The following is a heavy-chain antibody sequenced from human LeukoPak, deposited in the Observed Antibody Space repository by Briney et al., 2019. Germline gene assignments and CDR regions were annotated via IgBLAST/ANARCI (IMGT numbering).Heavy chain of an antibody. D-gene: IGHD4/OR15-4a*01. J-gene: IGHJ3*02. CDR2: IYYSGST. Sequence: SETLSLTCTVSSGSTSVYYWSWIRQPPGKGLEWIGYIYYSGSTYYNPSLKSRVTISVDTSKNQFSLKLSSVTAADTAVYYCARDDGALDIWGQGTMVTVSS. V-gene: IGHV4-59*01. CDR1: SGSTSVYY. CDR3: ARDDGALDI.